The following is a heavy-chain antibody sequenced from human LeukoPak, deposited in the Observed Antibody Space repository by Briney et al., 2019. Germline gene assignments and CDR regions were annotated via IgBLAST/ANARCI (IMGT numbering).Heavy chain of an antibody. V-gene: IGHV4-34*01. D-gene: IGHD6-13*01. CDR3: ARVATPRSSSYYYYGMDV. Sequence: PSETLSLTCTVSGGSISSYYWSWIRQPPGKGLEWIGEINHSGSTNYNPSLKSRVTISVDTSKNQFSLKLSSVTAADTAVYYCARVATPRSSSYYYYGMDVWGQGTTVTVS. CDR1: GGSISSYY. J-gene: IGHJ6*02. CDR2: INHSGST.